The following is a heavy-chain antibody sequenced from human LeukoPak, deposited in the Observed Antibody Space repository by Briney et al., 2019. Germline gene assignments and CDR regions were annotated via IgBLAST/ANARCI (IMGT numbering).Heavy chain of an antibody. CDR2: IYYSGST. CDR1: GGSISSSSYY. Sequence: PSETLSITCTVSGGSISSSSYYWGWIRQPPGKGLEWIGSIYYSGSTFYNPSLKSRVTISVDTSKNQFSLKLISVTAADTAVYYCARHSGDYGSAPIDYWGQGTLVTVSS. D-gene: IGHD4-17*01. CDR3: ARHSGDYGSAPIDY. J-gene: IGHJ4*02. V-gene: IGHV4-39*01.